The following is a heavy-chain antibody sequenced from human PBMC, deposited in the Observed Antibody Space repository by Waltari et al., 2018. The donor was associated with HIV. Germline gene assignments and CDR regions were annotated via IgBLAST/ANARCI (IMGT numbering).Heavy chain of an antibody. CDR1: GGSFNAYY. J-gene: IGHJ4*02. V-gene: IGHV4-34*01. CDR3: ARGTTTMPLDY. CDR2: VNQSGGT. D-gene: IGHD5-18*01. Sequence: QVQLQQWGAGLLKPSETLSLTCAVFGGSFNAYYWTWIRQPPGKGLEWIWEVNQSGGTTYNPSLKGRVTISVDTSKNQFSLKLTSVTAADTAVYYCARGTTTMPLDYWGQGTLVTVSS.